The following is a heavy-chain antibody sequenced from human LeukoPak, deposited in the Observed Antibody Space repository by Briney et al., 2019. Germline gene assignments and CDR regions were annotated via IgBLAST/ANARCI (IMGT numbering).Heavy chain of an antibody. CDR2: ISGSGGST. J-gene: IGHJ1*01. CDR3: AIPDSSGWCLFYFQH. D-gene: IGHD3-22*01. V-gene: IGHV3-23*01. Sequence: PGGSLRLSCAASGFTFSSYAMSWVRQAPGKGLEWVSAISGSGGSTYYTDSVKGRITISRDNSKNTMYLQMNSLRAEDTAVYYCAIPDSSGWCLFYFQHWGQGTLVTVSS. CDR1: GFTFSSYA.